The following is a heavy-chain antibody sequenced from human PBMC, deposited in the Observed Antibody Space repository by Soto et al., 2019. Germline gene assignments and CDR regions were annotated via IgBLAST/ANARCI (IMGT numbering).Heavy chain of an antibody. CDR3: AQALVFTGGDGFDI. V-gene: IGHV4-31*02. J-gene: IGHJ3*02. Sequence: QVRLQEWGPGLVKPSQTLSLKCSVSGGSITTGGRYWSWIRQLPGKGLEWIGDIYSSGNTYYNASLRSRVAISVEAAKNQFSLKMSSVTAADTAVYYWAQALVFTGGDGFDIWGQGRLVTVSS. D-gene: IGHD6-6*01. CDR2: IYSSGNT. CDR1: GGSITTGGRY.